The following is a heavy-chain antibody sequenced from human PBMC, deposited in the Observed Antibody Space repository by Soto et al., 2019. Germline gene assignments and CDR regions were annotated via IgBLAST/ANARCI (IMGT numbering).Heavy chain of an antibody. V-gene: IGHV2-5*02. Sequence: QITLNESGPTLVKPTQTLTLTCTFSGFSLSTRDVGVGWIRQPPGEALEWLGVVYWDDSKTYSPSLESRLTIPKDTAKNQVDLRMTKMDPVDTATYYCAHGRGGVASFWGQGTLVTVSS. J-gene: IGHJ4*02. CDR2: VYWDDSK. D-gene: IGHD2-2*01. CDR3: AHGRGGVASF. CDR1: GFSLSTRDVG.